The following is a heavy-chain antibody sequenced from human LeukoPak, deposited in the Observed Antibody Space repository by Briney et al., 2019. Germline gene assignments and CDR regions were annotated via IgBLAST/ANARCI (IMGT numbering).Heavy chain of an antibody. J-gene: IGHJ4*02. CDR1: GGSISSSSYY. CDR3: ARIPLGLLDY. CDR2: IYYSGST. Sequence: AETLSLTCTVSGGSISSSSYYWGWIRQPPGKGLEWIGSIYYSGSTYYNPSLKSRVTISVDTSKNQFSLKLSSVTAADTAVYYCARIPLGLLDYWGQGTVVTVSS. D-gene: IGHD2-2*02. V-gene: IGHV4-39*01.